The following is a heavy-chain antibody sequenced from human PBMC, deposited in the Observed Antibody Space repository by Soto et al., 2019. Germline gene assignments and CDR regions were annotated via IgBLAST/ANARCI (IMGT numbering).Heavy chain of an antibody. Sequence: SETLSLTCTVSGGSISSYYWSWIRQPPGKGLEWIGYIYYSGSTNYNPSLKSRVTISVDTSKNQFSLKLSSVTAADTAVYYCARGINVGPRVAPPSYDILTGYWNYHYYYMDVWGKGTTVTVSS. CDR3: ARGINVGPRVAPPSYDILTGYWNYHYYYMDV. J-gene: IGHJ6*03. CDR2: IYYSGST. CDR1: GGSISSYY. V-gene: IGHV4-59*08. D-gene: IGHD3-9*01.